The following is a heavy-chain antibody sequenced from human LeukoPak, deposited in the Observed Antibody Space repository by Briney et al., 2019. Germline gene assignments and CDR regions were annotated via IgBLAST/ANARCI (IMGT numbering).Heavy chain of an antibody. J-gene: IGHJ5*02. D-gene: IGHD3-10*01. CDR1: GFTFSNYA. Sequence: PGRSLRLSCAASGFTFSNYAMHWVRQAPGKGLEWVAVISYDGANKYYADSVKGRFTISRDNSENTLYLQMNSLRTEDTAMYYCARSTTSDYYSPWGQGTLVTVSS. CDR2: ISYDGANK. CDR3: ARSTTSDYYSP. V-gene: IGHV3-30-3*01.